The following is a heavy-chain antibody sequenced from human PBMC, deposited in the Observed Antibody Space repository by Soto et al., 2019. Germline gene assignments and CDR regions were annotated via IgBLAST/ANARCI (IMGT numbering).Heavy chain of an antibody. J-gene: IGHJ6*02. D-gene: IGHD2-21*02. V-gene: IGHV2-5*02. Sequence: SGPTLVNPTQTLTLTCTFSAFSLSTGGVGVGWIRQPPGKALEWLALIYWDDDKRYSPSLRSRLTITKDTSKNQVVLTMTNMDPVDTATYYCIQSRCGGDCLQSYASYYYGMDVWGQGTTVTAP. CDR2: IYWDDDK. CDR3: IQSRCGGDCLQSYASYYYGMDV. CDR1: AFSLSTGGVG.